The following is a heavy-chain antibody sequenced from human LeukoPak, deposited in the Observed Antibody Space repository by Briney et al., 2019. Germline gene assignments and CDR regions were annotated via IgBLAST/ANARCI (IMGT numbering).Heavy chain of an antibody. CDR3: ARETAVAGRGYAFDI. Sequence: PGGSLRLSCAASAFTFISYGMHWVRQAPGKGREWVAFIRFDGSNTYYADSVMGRFTISRDNSKNTLYLQMNRLRADETAVYYCARETAVAGRGYAFDIWGQGTMVTVSS. CDR2: IRFDGSNT. CDR1: AFTFISYG. V-gene: IGHV3-30*02. J-gene: IGHJ3*02. D-gene: IGHD6-19*01.